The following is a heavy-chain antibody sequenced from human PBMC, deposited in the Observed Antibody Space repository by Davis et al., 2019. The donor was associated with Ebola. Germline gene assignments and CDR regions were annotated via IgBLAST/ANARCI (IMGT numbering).Heavy chain of an antibody. V-gene: IGHV3-30-3*01. CDR2: ISYDGSNK. Sequence: PGGSLRLSCAASGFTFSSYAMHWVRQAPGKGLEWVAVISYDGSNKYYADSVKGRFTISRDNSKNTLYLQMNSLRAEDTAVYYCARDWGIMDWFDPWGQGTLVTVSS. J-gene: IGHJ5*02. CDR3: ARDWGIMDWFDP. D-gene: IGHD3-16*01. CDR1: GFTFSSYA.